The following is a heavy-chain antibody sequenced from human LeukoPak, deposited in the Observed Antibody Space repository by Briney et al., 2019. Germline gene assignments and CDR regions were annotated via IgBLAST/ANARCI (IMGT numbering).Heavy chain of an antibody. D-gene: IGHD3-22*01. V-gene: IGHV1-46*01. CDR3: ARSGLSSSGYRRGAFDI. J-gene: IGHJ3*02. Sequence: GASVKVSCKASGYTFTSYYMHWARQAPGQGLEWMGIINPSGGSTSYAQKFQGRVTMTRDMSTSTVYMELSSLRSEDTAVCYCARSGLSSSGYRRGAFDIWGQGTMVTVSS. CDR1: GYTFTSYY. CDR2: INPSGGST.